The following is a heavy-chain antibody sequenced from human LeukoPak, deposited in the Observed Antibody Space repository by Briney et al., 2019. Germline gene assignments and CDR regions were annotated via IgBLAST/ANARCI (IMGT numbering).Heavy chain of an antibody. J-gene: IGHJ3*02. Sequence: SQTLSLTCTVSGGSISSGGYYWSWIRQHPGKGLEWIGYIYYSGSTYYNPSLKSRVTISVDTSKNQFSLKLSSVTAADTAVCYCARGFWNLGAFDIWGQGTMVTVSS. CDR2: IYYSGST. D-gene: IGHD1-7*01. CDR1: GGSISSGGYY. CDR3: ARGFWNLGAFDI. V-gene: IGHV4-31*03.